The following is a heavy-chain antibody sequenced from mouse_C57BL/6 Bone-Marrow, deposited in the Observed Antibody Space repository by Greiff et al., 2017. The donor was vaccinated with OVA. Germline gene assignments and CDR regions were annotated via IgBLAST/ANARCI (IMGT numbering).Heavy chain of an antibody. D-gene: IGHD4-1*01. Sequence: VQLQQPGAELVMPGASVKLSCKASGYTFTSYWMHWVKQRPGQGLEWIGEIDPSDSYTNYNQKFKGKSTLTVDKSSSTAYMQLSSLTSEDSAVYYCARLLGRAYWGQGTLVTVSA. CDR3: ARLLGRAY. CDR1: GYTFTSYW. V-gene: IGHV1-69*01. J-gene: IGHJ3*01. CDR2: IDPSDSYT.